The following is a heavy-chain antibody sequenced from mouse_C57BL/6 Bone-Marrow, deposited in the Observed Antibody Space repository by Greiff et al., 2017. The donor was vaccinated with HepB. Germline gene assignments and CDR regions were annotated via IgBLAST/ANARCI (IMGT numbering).Heavy chain of an antibody. CDR2: IYPRSGNT. V-gene: IGHV1-81*01. Sequence: QVQLQQSGAELARPGASVKLSCKASGYTFTSYGISWVKQRTGQGLEWIGEIYPRSGNTYYNEKFKGKATLTADKSSSTAYMELRSLTSEDSAVYFCARSPYYYGSSYGWFAYWGQGTLVTVSA. CDR3: ARSPYYYGSSYGWFAY. D-gene: IGHD1-1*01. CDR1: GYTFTSYG. J-gene: IGHJ3*01.